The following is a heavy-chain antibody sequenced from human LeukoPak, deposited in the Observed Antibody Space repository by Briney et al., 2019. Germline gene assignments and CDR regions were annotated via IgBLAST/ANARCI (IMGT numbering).Heavy chain of an antibody. J-gene: IGHJ6*03. CDR2: INHSGST. CDR1: GGSFSGYY. CDR3: ARLPFLKYYYYYMDV. Sequence: SETLSLTCAVYGGSFSGYYWSWIRQPPGKGLEWIGEINHSGSTNHNPSLKSRVTISVDTSKNQFSLKLSSVTAADTAVYYCARLPFLKYYYYYMDVWGKGTTVTVSS. V-gene: IGHV4-34*01.